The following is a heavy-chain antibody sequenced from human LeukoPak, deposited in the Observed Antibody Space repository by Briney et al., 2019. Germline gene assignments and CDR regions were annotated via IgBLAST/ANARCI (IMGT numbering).Heavy chain of an antibody. V-gene: IGHV1-3*01. D-gene: IGHD1-26*01. CDR1: GYTFTSYA. CDR2: INAGNGNT. CDR3: ARDSGSYYTLDY. J-gene: IGHJ4*02. Sequence: GASVKVSCKASGYTFTSYAMHWVRQAPGQRLEWMGWINAGNGNTKYSQKFQGRVTITRDTSASTAYMELISLISEDTAVYYCARDSGSYYTLDYWGQGTLVTVSS.